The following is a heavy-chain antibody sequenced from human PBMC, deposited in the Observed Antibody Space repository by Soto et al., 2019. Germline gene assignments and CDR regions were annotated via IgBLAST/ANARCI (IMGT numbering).Heavy chain of an antibody. CDR1: GYTFTDYD. D-gene: IGHD3-9*01. V-gene: IGHV1-8*01. J-gene: IGHJ4*02. CDR2: VSPDSGNA. Sequence: QVQVVQSKAEVKKPGASVKVSCKTSGYTFTDYDINWVRQAPGQGLEWMGWVSPDSGNAGYAQQFQGRVSMTSHTSTSTVYMELTSLRSEDTAVYFCEVTTGYWGQGTMVTVSS. CDR3: EVTTGY.